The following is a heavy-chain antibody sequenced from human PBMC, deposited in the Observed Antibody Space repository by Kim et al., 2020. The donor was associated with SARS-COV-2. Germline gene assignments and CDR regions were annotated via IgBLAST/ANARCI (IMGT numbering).Heavy chain of an antibody. J-gene: IGHJ4*02. Sequence: GGSLRLSCAASGFTFSSHSMNWVRQAPGKGLEWVSYISSRSTTIYYADSVKGRFTISRANVENLLFLQMDSLRVEDTAVYYCARFGSGDTVFVVDYWGQG. CDR3: ARFGSGDTVFVVDY. CDR1: GFTFSSHS. V-gene: IGHV3-48*01. D-gene: IGHD4-17*01. CDR2: ISSRSTTI.